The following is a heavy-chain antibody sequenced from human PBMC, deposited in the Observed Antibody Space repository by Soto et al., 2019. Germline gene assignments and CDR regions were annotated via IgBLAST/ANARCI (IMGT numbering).Heavy chain of an antibody. CDR3: SSGYSSGWYNWFDP. CDR1: GFTFSSYG. V-gene: IGHV3-30*03. Sequence: QVQLVESGGGVVQPGRSLRLSCAASGFTFSSYGMHWVRQAPGKGLEWVAVISYDGSNKYYADSVKGRFTISRDNSKNTLYLQMNSLRAEDTAVYYCSSGYSSGWYNWFDPWGKGTLVTVSS. J-gene: IGHJ5*02. D-gene: IGHD6-19*01. CDR2: ISYDGSNK.